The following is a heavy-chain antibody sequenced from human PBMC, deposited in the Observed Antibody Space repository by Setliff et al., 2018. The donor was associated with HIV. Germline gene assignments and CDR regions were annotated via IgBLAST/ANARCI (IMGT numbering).Heavy chain of an antibody. D-gene: IGHD3-3*01. J-gene: IGHJ4*02. V-gene: IGHV3-48*03. Sequence: GSLRLSCAASGFTFSSYEMSWVRQAPGKGLEWVSYISSTGSSKSYADSVKGRFTLSRDNAKNSLYLQMNSLRAEDTAVYYCARVNDFWTAYKPFDYWGQGTLVTVSS. CDR2: ISSTGSSK. CDR3: ARVNDFWTAYKPFDY. CDR1: GFTFSSYE.